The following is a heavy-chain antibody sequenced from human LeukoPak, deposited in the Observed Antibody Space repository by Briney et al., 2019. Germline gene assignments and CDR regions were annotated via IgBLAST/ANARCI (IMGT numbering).Heavy chain of an antibody. V-gene: IGHV3-23*01. J-gene: IGHJ4*02. CDR1: GFTFSSFA. CDR3: AKDRYDSSGSYFDY. Sequence: PGGSLRLSCAASGFTFSSFAMRWVRQAPGKGLEWVSYISGSGRGGSTYYADPVKGRFTISRDNSMNTLFLQMSSLRAEVTAVYYCAKDRYDSSGSYFDYWGQGTLVTVSS. D-gene: IGHD3-22*01. CDR2: ISGSGRGGST.